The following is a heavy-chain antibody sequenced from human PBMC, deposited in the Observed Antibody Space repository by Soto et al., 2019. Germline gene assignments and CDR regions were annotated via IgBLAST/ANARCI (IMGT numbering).Heavy chain of an antibody. CDR1: GFTFSDYY. V-gene: IGHV3-11*01. D-gene: IGHD3-9*01. J-gene: IGHJ6*02. Sequence: AGGSLRLSCAASGFTFSDYYMSWIRQAPGKGLEWVSYISSSGSTIYYADSVKGRFTISRDNAKNSLYLQMNSLRAEGTAVYYCARGDYDILTGSHDGMDVWGQGTTVTVSS. CDR2: ISSSGSTI. CDR3: ARGDYDILTGSHDGMDV.